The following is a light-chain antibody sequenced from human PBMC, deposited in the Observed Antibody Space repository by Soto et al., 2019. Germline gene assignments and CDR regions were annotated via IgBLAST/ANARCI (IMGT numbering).Light chain of an antibody. CDR3: QQYNNWHPYT. J-gene: IGKJ5*01. Sequence: EIVMTQSPATLSVSPGDRATVSCRASQSISSNLAWYQHKPGQAPRLLIYGASTRATGIPDRFSGSGSGAEFTLTISNLQSEDFAVYYCQQYNNWHPYTFGQGTRLEI. CDR2: GAS. V-gene: IGKV3-15*01. CDR1: QSISSN.